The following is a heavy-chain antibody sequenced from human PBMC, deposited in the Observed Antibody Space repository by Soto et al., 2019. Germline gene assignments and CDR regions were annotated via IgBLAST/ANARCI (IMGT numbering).Heavy chain of an antibody. CDR2: IYYSGST. V-gene: IGHV4-59*08. J-gene: IGHJ4*02. D-gene: IGHD2-2*01. CDR1: GGSISSYY. CDR3: ARIKPCSSTSCPEIFDY. Sequence: SETLSLTCTVSGGSISSYYWSWIRQPPGKGLEWIGYIYYSGSTNYNPSLKSRVTISVDTSKNQFSLKLSSVTAADTAVYYCARIKPCSSTSCPEIFDYWGQGTLVTVSS.